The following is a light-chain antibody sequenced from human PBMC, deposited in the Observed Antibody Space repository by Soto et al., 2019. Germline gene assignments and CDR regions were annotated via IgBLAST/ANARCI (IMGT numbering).Light chain of an antibody. V-gene: IGKV3-15*01. J-gene: IGKJ1*01. CDR2: GAS. CDR1: ESVISS. Sequence: LMTQSPDSLSVSPGERATLSCRASESVISSLAWYQHKPGQGPRLLIYGASTMATGIPATFSGSGSETGFTLPIHRLQAGGFGVYYCQQYHSWPWTFGQGTKVEI. CDR3: QQYHSWPWT.